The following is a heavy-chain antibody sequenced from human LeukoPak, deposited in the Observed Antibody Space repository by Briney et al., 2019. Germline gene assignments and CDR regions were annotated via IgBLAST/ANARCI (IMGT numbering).Heavy chain of an antibody. V-gene: IGHV4-34*01. D-gene: IGHD6-13*01. CDR2: INHSGST. Sequence: PSETLSLTCAVYGGSFSGYYWSWIRQPPGKGLEWIGEINHSGSTNYNPSLKSRVTISVDTSKNQFSPKLSSVTAADTAVYYCASHRRVYSSSWYFDLWGRGTLVTVSS. CDR1: GGSFSGYY. CDR3: ASHRRVYSSSWYFDL. J-gene: IGHJ2*01.